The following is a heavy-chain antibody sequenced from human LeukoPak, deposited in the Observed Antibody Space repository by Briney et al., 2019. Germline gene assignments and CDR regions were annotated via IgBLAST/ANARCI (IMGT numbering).Heavy chain of an antibody. D-gene: IGHD1-26*01. Sequence: SETLSLTCAVYGGSFSGYYWSWIRQPPGKGLEWIGSFSYGGSTYYNPSLNSRVTISVDTSKNQFSLKLSSVTAADTAVYYCARGYSIDYWGQGTLVTVSS. CDR1: GGSFSGYY. V-gene: IGHV4-34*01. CDR2: FSYGGST. J-gene: IGHJ4*02. CDR3: ARGYSIDY.